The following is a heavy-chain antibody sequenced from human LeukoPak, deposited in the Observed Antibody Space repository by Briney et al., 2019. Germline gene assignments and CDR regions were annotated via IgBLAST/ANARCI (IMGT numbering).Heavy chain of an antibody. V-gene: IGHV3-9*01. D-gene: IGHD2-2*01. Sequence: SLRLSCAASGFTFDDYAMHWVRQAPGKGLEWVSGISWNSGSIGYADSVKGRFTISRDNAKNSLYLQMNSLRAEDTALYYCAKGIDCSSTSCLFDYWGQGTLVTVSS. CDR2: ISWNSGSI. CDR1: GFTFDDYA. J-gene: IGHJ4*02. CDR3: AKGIDCSSTSCLFDY.